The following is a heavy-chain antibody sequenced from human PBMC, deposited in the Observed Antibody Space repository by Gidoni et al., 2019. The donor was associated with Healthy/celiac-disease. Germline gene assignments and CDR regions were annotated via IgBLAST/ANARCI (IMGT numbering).Heavy chain of an antibody. D-gene: IGHD3-22*01. CDR1: GFTFSSYA. J-gene: IGHJ4*02. CDR3: AKHKLGYDSSGYSAPFDY. Sequence: EVQLVESGGGLVQPGGSLRLSCAASGFTFSSYAMSWVRQAPGKGLGWVSAISGSGGSTYYADSVKGRFTISRDNSKNTLYLQMNSLRAEDTAVYYCAKHKLGYDSSGYSAPFDYWGQGTLVTVSS. V-gene: IGHV3-23*04. CDR2: ISGSGGST.